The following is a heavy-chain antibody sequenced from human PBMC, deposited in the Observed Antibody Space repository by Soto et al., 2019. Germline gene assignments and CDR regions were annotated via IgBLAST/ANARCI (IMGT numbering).Heavy chain of an antibody. D-gene: IGHD6-19*01. CDR2: ISWNSGSI. CDR1: GFTFDDYA. V-gene: IGHV3-9*01. J-gene: IGHJ3*02. CDR3: AKDFNIWNARRPVDSSGWYIGFDI. Sequence: GGSLRLSCAASGFTFDDYAMHWVRQAPGKGLEWVSGISWNSGSIGYADSVKGRFTISRDNAKNSLYLQMNSLRAEDTALYYCAKDFNIWNARRPVDSSGWYIGFDIWGQGTMVTVSS.